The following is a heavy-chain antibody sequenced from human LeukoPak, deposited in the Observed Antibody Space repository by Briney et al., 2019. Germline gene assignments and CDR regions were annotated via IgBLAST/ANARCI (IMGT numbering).Heavy chain of an antibody. CDR1: GFTFSSYA. Sequence: GGSLRLSCAASGFTFSSYAMTWVRQAPGRGLEWVSAISGSGSTTYYADSVKGRFTISRDNSKNTLYLQMSSLRAEDTAVYYCAKVGDYYGSGKYSNFDYWGQGTLVTVSS. V-gene: IGHV3-23*01. CDR3: AKVGDYYGSGKYSNFDY. D-gene: IGHD3-10*01. CDR2: ISGSGSTT. J-gene: IGHJ4*02.